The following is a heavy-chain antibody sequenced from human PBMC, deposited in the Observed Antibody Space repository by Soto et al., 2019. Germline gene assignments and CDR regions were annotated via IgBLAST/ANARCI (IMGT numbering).Heavy chain of an antibody. D-gene: IGHD1-26*01. CDR2: IYPSDSDT. CDR3: ARPPYSGSYYYFDH. V-gene: IGHV5-51*01. J-gene: IGHJ4*02. CDR1: GYSFTSYW. Sequence: PGESLKISCKGSGYSFTSYWIGWVRQMPGKGLEWMGIIYPSDSDTKYSPSFQGQVTISADKSINTAYLQWSRLKASDTAMYYCARPPYSGSYYYFDHWGQGTLVTVSS.